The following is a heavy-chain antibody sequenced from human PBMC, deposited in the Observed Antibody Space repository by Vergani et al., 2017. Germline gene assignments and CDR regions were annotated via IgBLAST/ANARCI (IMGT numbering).Heavy chain of an antibody. Sequence: EVELVQSGPEMRKPGESLKISCKGSEYSFGNYWIGWVRQMPGKGLEWMGIIYPADSDTRYSPSFQGQVTISADKSISTAFLQWDSLKASDTALYYCARHTTSPASWGQGTLVTVSS. J-gene: IGHJ5*02. D-gene: IGHD1-1*01. CDR2: IYPADSDT. CDR1: EYSFGNYW. CDR3: ARHTTSPAS. V-gene: IGHV5-51*01.